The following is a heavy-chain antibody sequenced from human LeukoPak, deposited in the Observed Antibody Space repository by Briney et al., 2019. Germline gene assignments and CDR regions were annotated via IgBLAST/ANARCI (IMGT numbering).Heavy chain of an antibody. Sequence: GASVKVSCKASGYTFTSYGISWVRQAPGQGLEWMGWISAYNGNTNYAQKLQGRVTMTTDTSTSTAYMELRGLRSDDTAVYYCARLRTGRSYGDAHRYYFDYWGQGTLVTVSS. CDR3: ARLRTGRSYGDAHRYYFDY. CDR1: GYTFTSYG. V-gene: IGHV1-18*01. D-gene: IGHD4-17*01. CDR2: ISAYNGNT. J-gene: IGHJ4*02.